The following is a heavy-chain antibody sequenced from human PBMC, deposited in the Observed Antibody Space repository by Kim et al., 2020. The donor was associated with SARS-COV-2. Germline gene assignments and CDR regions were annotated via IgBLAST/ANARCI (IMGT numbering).Heavy chain of an antibody. CDR1: GDSISSYY. D-gene: IGHD5-18*01. Sequence: SETLSLTCTVSGDSISSYYWSWIRQPPGKGLEWIGYIYYTGTTNYNPSLKSRVTISVDTSKNQFSLKLNSVTAADTAVFYCARARAGYPYYFDYWGQGTLVTVSS. CDR3: ARARAGYPYYFDY. J-gene: IGHJ4*02. CDR2: IYYTGTT. V-gene: IGHV4-59*13.